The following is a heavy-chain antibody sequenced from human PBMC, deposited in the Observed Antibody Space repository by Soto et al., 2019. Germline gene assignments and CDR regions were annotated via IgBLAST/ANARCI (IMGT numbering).Heavy chain of an antibody. CDR3: AAQGGLESRYVYALFA. CDR1: AGSVTSDPYY. J-gene: IGHJ5*02. V-gene: IGHV4-31*03. Sequence: QVQLQQSGPGLVKPSETLSLTCTVPAGSVTSDPYYWTWVRRRPGKGLEWIGYIYYTGSTYYSPSLRSRVSISRDTSKSQFSLRLTSVTAADTAVYYCAAQGGLESRYVYALFAWGQGTLVTVSS. CDR2: IYYTGST. D-gene: IGHD2-15*01.